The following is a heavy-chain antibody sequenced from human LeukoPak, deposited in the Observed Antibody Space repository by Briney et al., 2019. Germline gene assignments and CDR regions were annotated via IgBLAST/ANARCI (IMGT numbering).Heavy chain of an antibody. Sequence: GAPVKVSCKASGYTLSSYGFNWVRQAPGQGLEWMGWISAYNGDTNFAQELQGRVTMTTDTSTSTAYMELRSLSSDDTAVYYCARAYSGSYSDYWGQGTLVTVSS. D-gene: IGHD1-26*01. J-gene: IGHJ4*02. V-gene: IGHV1-18*01. CDR2: ISAYNGDT. CDR3: ARAYSGSYSDY. CDR1: GYTLSSYG.